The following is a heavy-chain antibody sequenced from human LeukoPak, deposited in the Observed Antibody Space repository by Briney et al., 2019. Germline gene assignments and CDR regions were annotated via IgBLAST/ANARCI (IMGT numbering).Heavy chain of an antibody. Sequence: PGGSLRLSCAASGFIFNKHAMSWVRQAPGKGLEWVSGLSGSGGSTDYADSVKGRFTISRDNSKNTLYLQMNSLRAEDTAVYYCAKLNGGVWGNWFDPWGQGTLVTVSS. J-gene: IGHJ5*02. CDR3: AKLNGGVWGNWFDP. CDR2: LSGSGGST. V-gene: IGHV3-23*01. D-gene: IGHD3-16*01. CDR1: GFIFNKHA.